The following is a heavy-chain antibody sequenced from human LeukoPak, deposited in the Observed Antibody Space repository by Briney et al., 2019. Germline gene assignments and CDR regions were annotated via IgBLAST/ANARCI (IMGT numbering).Heavy chain of an antibody. V-gene: IGHV4-59*01. CDR3: ARARITIFGVAYDAFDI. J-gene: IGHJ3*02. CDR2: IYYSGST. CDR1: GGSISSYY. D-gene: IGHD3-3*01. Sequence: SETLSLTCTVSGGSISSYYWSWIRQPPGKGLEWIGYIYYSGSTNYNPSLKSRVTISVDTSKNQFSLKLSSVTAADTAVYYCARARITIFGVAYDAFDIWGQGTMVTVSS.